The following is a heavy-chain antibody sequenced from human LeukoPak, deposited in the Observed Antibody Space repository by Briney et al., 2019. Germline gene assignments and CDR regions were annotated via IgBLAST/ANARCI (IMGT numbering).Heavy chain of an antibody. CDR2: IYSGGST. J-gene: IGHJ3*02. Sequence: ETLSLTCTVSGGSISSGGYYWSWVRQAPGKGLEWVSVIYSGGSTYYADSVKGRFTISRDNSKNTLYLQMNSLRAEDTAVYYCARVEDLEAFDIWGQGTMVTVSS. V-gene: IGHV3-53*01. CDR1: GGSISSGGYY. CDR3: ARVEDLEAFDI. D-gene: IGHD3-3*01.